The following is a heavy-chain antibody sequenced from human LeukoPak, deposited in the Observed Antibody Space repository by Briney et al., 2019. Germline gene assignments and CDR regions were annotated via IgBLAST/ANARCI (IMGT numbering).Heavy chain of an antibody. V-gene: IGHV3-53*01. CDR3: AREGGGSYWGFDY. CDR2: IYSGGST. Sequence: GGSLRLSCAASGFTFSSNYMSWVRQAPGKGLEWVSVIYSGGSTYYADSVKGRFTISRDNSKNTLYLQMNSLRAEDTAVYYCAREGGGSYWGFDYWGQGTLVTVSS. J-gene: IGHJ4*02. D-gene: IGHD1-26*01. CDR1: GFTFSSNY.